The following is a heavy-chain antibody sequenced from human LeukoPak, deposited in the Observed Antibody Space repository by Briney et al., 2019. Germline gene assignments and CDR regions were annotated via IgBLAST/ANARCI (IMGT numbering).Heavy chain of an antibody. CDR3: ATSGYYDSSGYSY. CDR1: GGSISSYY. D-gene: IGHD3-22*01. CDR2: IYYSGST. J-gene: IGHJ4*02. V-gene: IGHV4-59*01. Sequence: SETLSLTCTVSGGSISSYYWSWIRQPPGKGLEWIGYIYYSGSTNYNPSLKSRVTISVDTSKNQFSLKLSSVTAADTAVYYCATSGYYDSSGYSYWGQGTLVTVSS.